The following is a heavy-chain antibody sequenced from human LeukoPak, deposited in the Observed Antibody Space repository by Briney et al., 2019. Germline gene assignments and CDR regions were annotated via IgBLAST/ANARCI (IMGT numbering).Heavy chain of an antibody. CDR1: GFTVSSNY. J-gene: IGHJ4*02. CDR3: ARGPPYSSSWTSDY. D-gene: IGHD6-13*01. V-gene: IGHV3-66*01. CDR2: IYSGGDT. Sequence: PGGSLRLSCAASGFTVSSNYMGWVRQAPGKGLEWVSVIYSGGDTYYADSVKGRFTISRDNSKNTLYLQMNSLRAEDTAVYYCARGPPYSSSWTSDYWGQGTLVTVSS.